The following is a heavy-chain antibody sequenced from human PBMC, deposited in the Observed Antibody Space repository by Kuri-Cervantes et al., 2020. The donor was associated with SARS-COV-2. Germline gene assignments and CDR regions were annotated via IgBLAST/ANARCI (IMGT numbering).Heavy chain of an antibody. D-gene: IGHD7-27*01. CDR1: GFTFSNAW. CDR3: TTDQILGMQAFDI. Sequence: GESLKISCAASGFTFSNAWMSWVRQAPGKGLEWVGRIKSKTGGGTTDYAAPVKGRFTISRDDSKNTLYLQMNSLKTEDTAVYYCTTDQILGMQAFDIWGQGTMVTVSS. V-gene: IGHV3-15*01. CDR2: IKSKTGGGTT. J-gene: IGHJ3*02.